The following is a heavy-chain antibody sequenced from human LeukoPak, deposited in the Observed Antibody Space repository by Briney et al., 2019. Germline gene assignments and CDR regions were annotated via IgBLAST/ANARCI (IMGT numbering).Heavy chain of an antibody. V-gene: IGHV3-48*03. CDR2: ISSSGSTI. J-gene: IGHJ4*02. D-gene: IGHD6-13*01. CDR3: ASKAAAGSFDY. Sequence: PGGSLRLSCAASGFTFSSYEMNWVRQAPGKGLEWVSYISSSGSTIYYADSVKGRFTISRDNAKNSLYLQMNSLRAEDTAVYHCASKAAAGSFDYWGQGTLVTVSS. CDR1: GFTFSSYE.